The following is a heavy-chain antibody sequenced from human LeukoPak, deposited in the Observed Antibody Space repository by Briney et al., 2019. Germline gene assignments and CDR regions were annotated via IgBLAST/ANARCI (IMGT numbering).Heavy chain of an antibody. CDR1: GGSISSYY. J-gene: IGHJ4*02. Sequence: KPSETLSLTCTVSGGSISSYYWSWIRQPPGKGLGWIGYIYYSGSTNYNPSLKSRVTISVDTSKNQFSLKLSSVTAADTAVYYCARALRYFDWFDYWGQGTLVTVSS. CDR3: ARALRYFDWFDY. D-gene: IGHD3-9*01. CDR2: IYYSGST. V-gene: IGHV4-59*08.